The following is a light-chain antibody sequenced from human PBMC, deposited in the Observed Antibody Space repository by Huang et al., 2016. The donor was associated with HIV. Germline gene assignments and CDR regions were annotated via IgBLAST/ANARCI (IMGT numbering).Light chain of an antibody. CDR3: QQYNKWPPEYT. Sequence: VMMSQSPATLAASPGERVTLSCGASQSVNTNLAWYQQKPGQPPRLRIYAASTRATGGPARFAGSGSGTEFTLTIDSLQSDDFAFYYCQQYNKWPPEYTFGQGTRLEIK. CDR1: QSVNTN. CDR2: AAS. J-gene: IGKJ2*01. V-gene: IGKV3-15*01.